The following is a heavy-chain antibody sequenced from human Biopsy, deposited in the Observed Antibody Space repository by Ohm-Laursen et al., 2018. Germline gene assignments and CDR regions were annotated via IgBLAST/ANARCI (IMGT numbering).Heavy chain of an antibody. D-gene: IGHD6-19*01. CDR2: ISPKSGDT. V-gene: IGHV1-2*02. J-gene: IGHJ4*02. Sequence: ASVKASCKASGFSFTGYYIHWVRQAPGQGLEWMGWISPKSGDTNYAHKFQGNITMTRDTSMSTAYMEMSRLRCDDTAVYYCALQSVAQMKNFDYWGQGTLVTVSS. CDR3: ALQSVAQMKNFDY. CDR1: GFSFTGYY.